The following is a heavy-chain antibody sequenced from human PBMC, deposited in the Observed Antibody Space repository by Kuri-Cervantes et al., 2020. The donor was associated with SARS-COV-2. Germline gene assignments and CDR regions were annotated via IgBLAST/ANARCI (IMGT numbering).Heavy chain of an antibody. CDR1: GFTFSSYW. CDR3: ARGETSSSEYYYYYMDV. J-gene: IGHJ6*03. D-gene: IGHD6-6*01. Sequence: LSLTCAASGFTFSSYWMHWVRQAPGKGLVWVSRINSDGSSTSYADSVKGRFTISRDNAKNSLYLQMNSLRAEDTAVYYCARGETSSSEYYYYYMDVWGKGTTVTVSS. V-gene: IGHV3-74*01. CDR2: INSDGSST.